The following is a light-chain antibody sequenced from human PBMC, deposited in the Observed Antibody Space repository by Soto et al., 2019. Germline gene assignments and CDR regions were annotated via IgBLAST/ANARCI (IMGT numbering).Light chain of an antibody. CDR2: DSN. CDR1: SSNIGKYY. J-gene: IGLJ3*02. CDR3: GTWDSSRSAEV. Sequence: QSVLTQPPSVSAAPGQKVTISCSGSSSNIGKYYVSWYQQLPGAAPKLLIYDSNKRPSGIPDRFSGSKSGTSATLGITGLQTGDEADYYCGTWDSSRSAEVFGGGTKLTVL. V-gene: IGLV1-51*01.